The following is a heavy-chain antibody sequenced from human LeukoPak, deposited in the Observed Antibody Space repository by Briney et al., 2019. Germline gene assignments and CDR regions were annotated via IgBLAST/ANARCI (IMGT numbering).Heavy chain of an antibody. Sequence: SETLSLTCAVYGGSFSGYYWSWIRQPPGKGLEWIGSLYYSGSTYYNPSLKSRVTISVDTSKNQFSLKLSSVTAADTAVYYCARAIVGATDYYYYYMDVWGKGTTVTVSS. J-gene: IGHJ6*03. V-gene: IGHV4-34*01. CDR2: LYYSGST. CDR3: ARAIVGATDYYYYYMDV. CDR1: GGSFSGYY. D-gene: IGHD1-26*01.